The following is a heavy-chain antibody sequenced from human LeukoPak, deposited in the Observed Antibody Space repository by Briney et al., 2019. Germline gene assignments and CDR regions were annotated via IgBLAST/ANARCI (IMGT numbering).Heavy chain of an antibody. CDR2: IKQDGSEK. V-gene: IGHV3-7*05. D-gene: IGHD3-10*01. Sequence: GGSLRLSCAASGFTFSSYWMSWVRQAPGKGLEWVANIKQDGSEKYYVDSVKGRFTISRDNAKNSLYLQMNSLRAEDTAVYYCARDRVTMVRGVNYYFDYWGQGTLVSVSS. J-gene: IGHJ4*02. CDR3: ARDRVTMVRGVNYYFDY. CDR1: GFTFSSYW.